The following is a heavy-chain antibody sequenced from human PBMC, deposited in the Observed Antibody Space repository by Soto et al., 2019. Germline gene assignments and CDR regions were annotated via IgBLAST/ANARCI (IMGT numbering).Heavy chain of an antibody. CDR2: ISSSSSYI. CDR1: GFTFSSYS. Sequence: ESGGGLVKPGGSLRLSCAASGFTFSSYSMNWVRQAPGKGLEWVSSISSSSSYIYYADSVKGRFTISRDNAKNSLYLQMNSLRAEDTAVYYCARVNPIYYYYYGMDVWGQGTTVTVSS. V-gene: IGHV3-21*01. CDR3: ARVNPIYYYYYGMDV. J-gene: IGHJ6*02.